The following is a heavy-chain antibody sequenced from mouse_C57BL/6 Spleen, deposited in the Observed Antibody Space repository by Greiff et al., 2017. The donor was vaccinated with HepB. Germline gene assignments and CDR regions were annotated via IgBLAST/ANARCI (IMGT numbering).Heavy chain of an antibody. CDR1: GYTFTSYG. D-gene: IGHD3-2*02. CDR2: IYPRSGNT. Sequence: VQLQQSGAELARPGASVKLSCKASGYTFTSYGISWVKQRTGQGLEWIGEIYPRSGNTYYNEKFKGKATLTADKSSSTAYMELRSLTSVDSAVYFCAKQAAQAGAMDYWGQGTSVTVSS. CDR3: AKQAAQAGAMDY. J-gene: IGHJ4*01. V-gene: IGHV1-81*01.